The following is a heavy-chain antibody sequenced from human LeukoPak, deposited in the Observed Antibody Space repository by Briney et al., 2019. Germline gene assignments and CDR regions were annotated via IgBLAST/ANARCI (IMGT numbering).Heavy chain of an antibody. CDR3: ASSYCGGDWHHDAFDI. Sequence: SETLSLTCAVHGGSFSGYYWCWIRQPPGTGQGRMGEINHNGSTNYNPSLKSRVSISVDTSKNEFSLKLSYVTAADTAVYYCASSYCGGDWHHDAFDIWGQGTMVTVSS. J-gene: IGHJ3*02. CDR2: INHNGST. V-gene: IGHV4-34*01. CDR1: GGSFSGYY. D-gene: IGHD2-21*02.